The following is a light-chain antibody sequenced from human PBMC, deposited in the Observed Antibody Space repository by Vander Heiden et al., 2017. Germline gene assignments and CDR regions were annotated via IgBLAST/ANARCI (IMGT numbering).Light chain of an antibody. CDR1: ALPKQY. V-gene: IGLV3-25*03. CDR2: KDS. Sequence: SYELTQPPSVSVSPGQTARNTCSGDALPKQYAYWYQQKPGQAPVLVIYKDSERPSGIPERFSGSSSGTTVTLTISGVQAEDEADYYCQSADSSGTYPYVFGTGTKVTVL. CDR3: QSADSSGTYPYV. J-gene: IGLJ1*01.